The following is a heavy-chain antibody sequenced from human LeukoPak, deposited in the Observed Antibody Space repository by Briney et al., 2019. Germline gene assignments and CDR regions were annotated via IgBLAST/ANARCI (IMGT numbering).Heavy chain of an antibody. Sequence: GGSLRLSCTASGLTFIGYTRNWVRQAPGGGMEGVSAVSSGSVYIYYADSVNGRFTISTDSATNSLYLQMNSLRVEDTAVYFCARESITGHRDFDYWGQGTLVTVSS. V-gene: IGHV3-21*01. J-gene: IGHJ4*02. D-gene: IGHD1-20*01. CDR1: GLTFIGYT. CDR2: VSSGSVYI. CDR3: ARESITGHRDFDY.